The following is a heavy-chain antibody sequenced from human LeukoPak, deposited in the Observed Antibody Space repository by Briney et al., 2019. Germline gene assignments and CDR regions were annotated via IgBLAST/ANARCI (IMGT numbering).Heavy chain of an antibody. Sequence: GGSLRLSCAASGFTFSGSALHWVRQASGKGLEWVGRIRSTANAYATAYAASVKGRFTISRDDSKNTAYLQMDSLKTEDTDVYYCARCITMVRGVIIAAFHYYYYMDVWGKGTTVTISS. J-gene: IGHJ6*03. CDR2: IRSTANAYAT. CDR3: ARCITMVRGVIIAAFHYYYYMDV. D-gene: IGHD3-10*01. V-gene: IGHV3-73*01. CDR1: GFTFSGSA.